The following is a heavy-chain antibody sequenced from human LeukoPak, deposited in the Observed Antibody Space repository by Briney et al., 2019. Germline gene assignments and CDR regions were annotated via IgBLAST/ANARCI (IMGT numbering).Heavy chain of an antibody. Sequence: GGSLRLSCAASGFTFSDHYVSWIRQTPGKGLEWVSYIYNSAPNTYYADSVKGRFTISRDNAKNVLYLQMNNLRVEDTAVYYCARGHYGLDVWGQGTTVTVSS. J-gene: IGHJ6*02. CDR1: GFTFSDHY. V-gene: IGHV3-11*01. CDR2: IYNSAPNT. CDR3: ARGHYGLDV.